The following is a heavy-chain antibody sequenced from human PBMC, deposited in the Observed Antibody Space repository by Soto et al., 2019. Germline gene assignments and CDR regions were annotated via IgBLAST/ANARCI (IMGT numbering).Heavy chain of an antibody. CDR3: ARSRKPGGLYYGMDV. CDR1: GFTFSSYA. Sequence: GSLRLSCAASGFTFSSYAIHWVRQAPGKVLEWVALISYDGSNKYFADSVKGRFTISRDNSKNTLYLQMNSLRADDTAVYYCARSRKPGGLYYGMDVWGQGTTVTVS. D-gene: IGHD3-10*01. CDR2: ISYDGSNK. J-gene: IGHJ6*02. V-gene: IGHV3-30-3*01.